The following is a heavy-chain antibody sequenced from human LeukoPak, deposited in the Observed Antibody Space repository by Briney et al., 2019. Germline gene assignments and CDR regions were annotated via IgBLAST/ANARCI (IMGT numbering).Heavy chain of an antibody. CDR3: ARMGSYHNWFDP. D-gene: IGHD3-10*01. CDR1: GGSISSGAYS. J-gene: IGHJ5*02. CDR2: VYYSGGT. Sequence: SQTLSLTCAVSGGSISSGAYSWSWIRQPPRKGLEWIGYVYYSGGTYYNPSLKSRVTISVDTSKNQFSLKLSSVTAADTAVYYCARMGSYHNWFDPWGQGTLVTVSS. V-gene: IGHV4-30-4*07.